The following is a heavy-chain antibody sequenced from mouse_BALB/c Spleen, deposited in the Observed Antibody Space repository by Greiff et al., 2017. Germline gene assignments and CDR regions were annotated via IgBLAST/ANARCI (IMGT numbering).Heavy chain of an antibody. D-gene: IGHD2-14*01. V-gene: IGHV5-17*02. CDR3: ARSGGTTVYYAMDY. CDR1: GFTFSSFG. CDR2: ISSGSSTI. J-gene: IGHJ4*01. Sequence: DVKLVESGGGLVQPGGSRKLSCAASGFTFSSFGMHWVRQAPEKGLEWVAYISSGSSTIYYADTVKGRFTISRDNPKNTLFLQMTSLRSEDTAMYYCARSGGTTVYYAMDYWVQGTSVTVSS.